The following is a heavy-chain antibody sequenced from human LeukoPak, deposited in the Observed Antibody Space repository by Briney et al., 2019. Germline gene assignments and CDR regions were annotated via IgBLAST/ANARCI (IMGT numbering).Heavy chain of an antibody. CDR1: GFTFSSYD. V-gene: IGHV3-7*01. CDR2: IKQDGSEK. Sequence: PGGSLRLSCAASGFTFSSYDMHWVRQAPGNGLEWVANIKQDGSEKHYVDSVKGRFTISRDNSKNTLYLQMNSLRAEDTAVYYCAELGITMIGGVWGKGTTVTISS. D-gene: IGHD3-10*02. J-gene: IGHJ6*04. CDR3: AELGITMIGGV.